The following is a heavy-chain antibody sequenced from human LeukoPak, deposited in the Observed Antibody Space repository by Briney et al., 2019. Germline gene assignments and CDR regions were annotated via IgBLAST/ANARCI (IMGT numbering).Heavy chain of an antibody. J-gene: IGHJ4*02. Sequence: GGSLRLSCVPSGFTLGNYWMHWVRQAPGTGLVWVSRINSDGSSTNYADSVRGRFTISRDNAKNTVYLQMNSLRAEDTALYYCTRVVGSGLVHFDSWGQGTLVTVSS. V-gene: IGHV3-74*01. CDR3: TRVVGSGLVHFDS. CDR1: GFTLGNYW. D-gene: IGHD6-19*01. CDR2: INSDGSST.